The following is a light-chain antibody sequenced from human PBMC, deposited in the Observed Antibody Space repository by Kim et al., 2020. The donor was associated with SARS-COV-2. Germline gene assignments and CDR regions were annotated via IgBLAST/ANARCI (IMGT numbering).Light chain of an antibody. CDR3: QVWDSSSDHYV. Sequence: SYELTQPPSVSVAPGKTARITCGGNNIGSKSVHWYQQKPGQAPVLVIYYDSDRPSGIPERFSCSNSGNTATLTISRVEAGDDADYYCQVWDSSSDHYVFGTGTKVTV. CDR2: YDS. CDR1: NIGSKS. V-gene: IGLV3-21*04. J-gene: IGLJ1*01.